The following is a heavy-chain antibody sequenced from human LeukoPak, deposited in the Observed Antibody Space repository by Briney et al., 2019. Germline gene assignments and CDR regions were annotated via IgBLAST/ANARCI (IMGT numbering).Heavy chain of an antibody. J-gene: IGHJ4*02. V-gene: IGHV1-8*01. D-gene: IGHD1-26*01. CDR1: KYTFTIYD. Sequence: GASVKVSCKASKYTFTIYDVNWVRQATGLGRQRMGWMNPNSGNTGYAQKFQGRVTMSMNSAISTAHMELTGLASEDTAVYYCARSTRGARRRYDYWGQGTLVTVSS. CDR2: MNPNSGNT. CDR3: ARSTRGARRRYDY.